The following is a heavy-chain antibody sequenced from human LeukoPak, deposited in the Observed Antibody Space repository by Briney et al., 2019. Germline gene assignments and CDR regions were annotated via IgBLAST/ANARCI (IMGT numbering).Heavy chain of an antibody. J-gene: IGHJ4*02. CDR3: ARQVTFGYAYAYYFDY. D-gene: IGHD3-16*01. V-gene: IGHV4-39*01. Sequence: SETLSLTCTVSGVSISSTYYYWGWIRQPPGKGLGWIGNFHYSGSNSYNPSLKSRVTISVDTSKNQFSLRLSSVTAADTAVYYCARQVTFGYAYAYYFDYWGQGTLVTVSS. CDR1: GVSISSTYYY. CDR2: FHYSGSN.